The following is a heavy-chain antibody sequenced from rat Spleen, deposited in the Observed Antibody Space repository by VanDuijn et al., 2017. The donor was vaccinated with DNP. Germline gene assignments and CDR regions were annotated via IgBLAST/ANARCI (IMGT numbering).Heavy chain of an antibody. CDR2: VSTSGNRT. CDR3: ARHSRTTGITEYFDY. CDR1: GFTFSDYY. D-gene: IGHD1-9*01. V-gene: IGHV5-25*01. J-gene: IGHJ2*01. Sequence: EVQLVESGGGLVQPGRSLKLSCAASGFTFSDYYMAWVRQAPTEGLEWVATVSTSGNRTYYPDSVKGRFTISRDNAKSSLYLQMDSLMSEDTATYYCARHSRTTGITEYFDYWGRGVMVTVSS.